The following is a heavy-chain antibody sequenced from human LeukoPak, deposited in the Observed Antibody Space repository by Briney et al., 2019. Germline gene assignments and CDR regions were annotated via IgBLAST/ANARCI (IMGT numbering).Heavy chain of an antibody. Sequence: SETLSLTCNVSGGSISRYYWSWIRQPPGKGLEWIGYIYYSGGTNYNPSLKSRVTMSVDTSKNQFSLKLSSVTAADTAVYYCARDTAPWSGYSNWFDPWGREPWSPSPQ. V-gene: IGHV4-59*12. CDR3: ARDTAPWSGYSNWFDP. D-gene: IGHD3-3*01. CDR2: IYYSGGT. CDR1: GGSISRYY. J-gene: IGHJ5*02.